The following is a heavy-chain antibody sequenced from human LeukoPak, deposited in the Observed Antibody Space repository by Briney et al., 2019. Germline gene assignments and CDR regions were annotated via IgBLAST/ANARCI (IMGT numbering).Heavy chain of an antibody. Sequence: GRSLRLSCAASGFAFHDYAMHWVRQAPGKGLERFSVISWNSANIAYADSVKGRFTVRRDNAKNSLYLQMNSLTPDDMALYYSAREGVINYYGSGTYAAKYYFYYMDVWGSGTTVTVS. CDR2: ISWNSANI. V-gene: IGHV3-9*03. CDR1: GFAFHDYA. D-gene: IGHD3-10*01. CDR3: AREGVINYYGSGTYAAKYYFYYMDV. J-gene: IGHJ6*03.